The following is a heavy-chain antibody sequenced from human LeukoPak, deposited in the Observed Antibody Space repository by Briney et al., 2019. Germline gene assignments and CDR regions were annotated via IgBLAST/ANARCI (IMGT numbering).Heavy chain of an antibody. Sequence: SVKVSCKASGGTFSSYAISWVQQAPGQGLEWMGRIIPILGIANYTQKFQGRVTITADKSTSTAYMELSSLRSEDTAVYYCAREELTMIAHGMDVWGQGTTVTVSS. CDR1: GGTFSSYA. J-gene: IGHJ6*02. CDR2: IIPILGIA. D-gene: IGHD3-22*01. CDR3: AREELTMIAHGMDV. V-gene: IGHV1-69*04.